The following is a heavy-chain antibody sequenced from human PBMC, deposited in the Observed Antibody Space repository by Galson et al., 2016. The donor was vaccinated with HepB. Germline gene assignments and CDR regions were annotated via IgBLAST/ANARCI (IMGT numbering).Heavy chain of an antibody. CDR2: IWYDGTRK. Sequence: SLRLSCAASGFTFRNFGMHWVRQAPGKGLEWVAIIWYDGTRKYYKDPVKGRFTISRDNLRNTVYLEMNNLRAEDTAVYYCAKEVAGWSNYFQIASLGSWGQGTLVTVSS. D-gene: IGHD3-3*01. V-gene: IGHV3-33*06. J-gene: IGHJ4*02. CDR1: GFTFRNFG. CDR3: AKEVAGWSNYFQIASLGS.